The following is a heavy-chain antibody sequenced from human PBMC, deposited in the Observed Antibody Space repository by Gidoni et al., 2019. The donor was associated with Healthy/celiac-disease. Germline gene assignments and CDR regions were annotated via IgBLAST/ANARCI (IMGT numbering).Heavy chain of an antibody. J-gene: IGHJ6*02. Sequence: QVQLQQWGAGLLKPSETLSLTCAVYGGSFSGYYWSWIRQPPGKGLEWIGEINHSGSTNYNPSLKSRVTISVDTSKNQFSLKLSSVTAADTAVYYCARDYGYSSSWRETGGMDVWGQGTTVTVSS. D-gene: IGHD6-13*01. CDR2: INHSGST. CDR1: GGSFSGYY. V-gene: IGHV4-34*01. CDR3: ARDYGYSSSWRETGGMDV.